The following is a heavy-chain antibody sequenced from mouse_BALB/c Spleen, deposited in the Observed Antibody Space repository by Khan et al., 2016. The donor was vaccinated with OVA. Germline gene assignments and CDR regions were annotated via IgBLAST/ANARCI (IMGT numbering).Heavy chain of an antibody. J-gene: IGHJ4*01. V-gene: IGHV2-6-4*01. CDR1: GFSLSRYN. Sequence: QIQLVQSGPGLVAPSQSLSITCTVSGFSLSRYNIHWVRRPPGKGLEWLGMIWGGGGTDYNSTLKSRLSIRKDNSKSQVLLKMNSLQTDDTAMYYCARAYYRYDGYYAMDYWGQGTSVTVSS. CDR3: ARAYYRYDGYYAMDY. D-gene: IGHD2-14*01. CDR2: IWGGGGT.